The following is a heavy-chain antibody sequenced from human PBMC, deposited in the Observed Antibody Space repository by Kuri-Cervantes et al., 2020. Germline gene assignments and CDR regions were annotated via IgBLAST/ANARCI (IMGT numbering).Heavy chain of an antibody. CDR3: ARAGIVGATGEFDY. Sequence: SETLSLTCTVSGGSISSYYWSWIRQPPGKGLEWIGYIYYTGSTGYNPSLKSRVSMSVDTSRNQFSLKLSSVTAADTAVYYCARAGIVGATGEFDYWGQGTLVTVSS. CDR2: IYYTGST. J-gene: IGHJ4*02. CDR1: GGSISSYY. V-gene: IGHV4-59*01. D-gene: IGHD1-26*01.